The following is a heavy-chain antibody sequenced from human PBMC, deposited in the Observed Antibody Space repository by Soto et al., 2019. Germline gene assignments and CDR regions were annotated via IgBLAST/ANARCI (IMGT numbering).Heavy chain of an antibody. CDR1: GFSLTTGKMG. CDR2: IFSDNER. J-gene: IGHJ6*02. Sequence: SGPTLLNPTETLTLTCTVSGFSLTTGKMGVSWIRQPPGKALEWLAHIFSDNERSYSTSLQGRLTISKDTSGSQVALSMTNVDPVDTATYYCARMNVDSYHFYYAMDVRGQGSLDTVS. V-gene: IGHV2-26*01. D-gene: IGHD4-17*01. CDR3: ARMNVDSYHFYYAMDV.